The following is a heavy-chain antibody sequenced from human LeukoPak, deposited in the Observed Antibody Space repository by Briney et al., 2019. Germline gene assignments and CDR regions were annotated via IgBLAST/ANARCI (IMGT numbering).Heavy chain of an antibody. Sequence: GRSLRLSCAAYGFTFSSYAMHWVRQAPGKGLEWVAVISYDGSNKYYADSVKGRFTISRDNSKNTLYLQMNSLRAEDTAVYYCARDRPTYYDFWSGYENWFDPWGQGTLVTVSS. D-gene: IGHD3-3*01. CDR1: GFTFSSYA. J-gene: IGHJ5*02. CDR2: ISYDGSNK. CDR3: ARDRPTYYDFWSGYENWFDP. V-gene: IGHV3-30*01.